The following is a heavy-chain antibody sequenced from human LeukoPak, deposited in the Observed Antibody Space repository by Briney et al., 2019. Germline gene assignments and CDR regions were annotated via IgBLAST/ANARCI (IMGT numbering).Heavy chain of an antibody. CDR1: GGSISSGPYY. CDR3: ARIAYDALDSYYYGMDV. D-gene: IGHD3-3*01. Sequence: SETLSLTCTVSGGSISSGPYYWIWIRQHPGKGLEWIGYITYSGNTYYYPALDSRVTVSLDTSKTQFSLKLSSVTAADTAVYYCARIAYDALDSYYYGMDVWGQGTTVTVSS. J-gene: IGHJ6*02. CDR2: ITYSGNT. V-gene: IGHV4-31*03.